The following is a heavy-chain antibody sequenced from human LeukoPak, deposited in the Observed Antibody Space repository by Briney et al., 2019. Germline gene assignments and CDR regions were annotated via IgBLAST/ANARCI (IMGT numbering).Heavy chain of an antibody. CDR3: ARTHYDILTGYPQSRYCYYYMDV. V-gene: IGHV1-8*01. CDR2: MNPNSGNT. J-gene: IGHJ6*03. D-gene: IGHD3-9*01. CDR1: GYTFTSYD. Sequence: PVAPVKVSCKASGYTFTSYDINWVRQATGQGLEWMGWMNPNSGNTGYAQKFQGRVTMTRNTSISTAYMELSSLRSEDTAVYYCARTHYDILTGYPQSRYCYYYMDVWGKGTTVTVSS.